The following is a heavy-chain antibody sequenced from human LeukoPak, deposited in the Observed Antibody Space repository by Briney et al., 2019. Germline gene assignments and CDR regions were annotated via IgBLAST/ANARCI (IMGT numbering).Heavy chain of an antibody. CDR1: GFTFSDYY. V-gene: IGHV3-11*06. Sequence: KPGGSLRLSCAASGFTFSDYYMSWIRQAPGKGLEWVSYISGSSSYTNYADSVKGRFTISRDNAKNSLYLQMNSLRAEDTAVYYCARASSSGWYEGVDYWGQGTLVTVSS. D-gene: IGHD6-19*01. CDR2: ISGSSSYT. CDR3: ARASSSGWYEGVDY. J-gene: IGHJ4*02.